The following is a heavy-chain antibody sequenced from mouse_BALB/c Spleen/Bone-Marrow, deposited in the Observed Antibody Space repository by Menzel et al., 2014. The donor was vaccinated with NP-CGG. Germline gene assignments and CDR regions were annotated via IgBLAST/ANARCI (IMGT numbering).Heavy chain of an antibody. D-gene: IGHD1-1*01. CDR2: IYPSDSYT. Sequence: QVQLQQSGAELVRPGASVKLSCKASGYTFTSYWINWVKQRPGQGLEWIGSIYPSDSYTNYNQKFKDKATLTVDKSSSTAYMQLSSPTSEDSAVYYCTRGYYGSSYDYWGQGTTLTVSS. V-gene: IGHV1-69*02. CDR3: TRGYYGSSYDY. CDR1: GYTFTSYW. J-gene: IGHJ2*01.